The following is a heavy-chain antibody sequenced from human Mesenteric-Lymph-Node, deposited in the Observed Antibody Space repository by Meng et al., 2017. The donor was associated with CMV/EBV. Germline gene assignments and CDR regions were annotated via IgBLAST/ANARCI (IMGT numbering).Heavy chain of an antibody. CDR1: GYTFTGYY. CDR3: ASVPYYDFWSGYN. CDR2: INPNSGGT. J-gene: IGHJ4*02. D-gene: IGHD3-3*01. Sequence: ASVKVSCKASGYTFTGYYMHWVRQAPGQGLEWMGWINPNSGGTKYAQKFQGRVTVTRDTSISTAYMELSSLTSDDTAVYYCASVPYYDFWSGYNWGQGTLVTVSS. V-gene: IGHV1-2*02.